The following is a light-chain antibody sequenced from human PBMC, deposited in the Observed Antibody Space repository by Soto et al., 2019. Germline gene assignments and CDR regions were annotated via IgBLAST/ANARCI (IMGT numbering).Light chain of an antibody. J-gene: IGLJ2*01. CDR3: QSYDSSLSGGVV. Sequence: QPVLTQSPSVSGAPGQRVTISCTGSSSNIGAGYDVHWYQQLPGTAPKLLIYGNSNRPSGVPDRFSGSKSGTSASLAITGLQAEDEADYYCQSYDSSLSGGVVFGGGTKLTVL. V-gene: IGLV1-40*01. CDR2: GNS. CDR1: SSNIGAGYD.